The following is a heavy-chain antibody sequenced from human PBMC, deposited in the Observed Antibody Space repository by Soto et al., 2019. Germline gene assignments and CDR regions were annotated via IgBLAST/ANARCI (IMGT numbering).Heavy chain of an antibody. CDR1: GFTVSGSA. Sequence: EVQLVESGGGLVQPGGSLKLSCAASGFTVSGSAVHWVRQASGKGLEWVGRIRSKTNNYATAYAASVKGRFTISRDDSKKKAYLQMNSLKTEDTAVYCCTSNLGELSFPRAFAIWGQGTMVTVSS. J-gene: IGHJ3*02. D-gene: IGHD3-16*02. CDR3: TSNLGELSFPRAFAI. V-gene: IGHV3-73*01. CDR2: IRSKTNNYAT.